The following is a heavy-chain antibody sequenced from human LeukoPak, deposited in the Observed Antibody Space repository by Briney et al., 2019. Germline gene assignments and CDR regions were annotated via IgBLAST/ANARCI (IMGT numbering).Heavy chain of an antibody. CDR2: ISSGGGST. V-gene: IGHV3-23*01. J-gene: IGHJ4*02. Sequence: GGSLRLSCAASGFTFSSHAMSWVRQAPGKGLEWVSAISSGGGSTYYADSVKGRFTISRDNSKNTLYLQMNSLRAEDMAVYYCAKEPYSGSQLLDYWGQGTLVTVSP. D-gene: IGHD1-26*01. CDR1: GFTFSSHA. CDR3: AKEPYSGSQLLDY.